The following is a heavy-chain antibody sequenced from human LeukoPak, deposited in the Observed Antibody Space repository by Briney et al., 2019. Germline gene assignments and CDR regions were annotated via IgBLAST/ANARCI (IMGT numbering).Heavy chain of an antibody. J-gene: IGHJ4*02. CDR1: GFTLSSYS. Sequence: GGSLRLSCAASGFTLSSYSMNWVRQAPGKGLEWVSSISSSSSYIYYADSVKGRFTISRDNAKSSLYLQMNSLRAEDTAVYYCARGGRRLDTAMVVSGPSLTGTWGQGTLVTVSS. D-gene: IGHD5-18*01. CDR3: ARGGRRLDTAMVVSGPSLTGT. V-gene: IGHV3-21*01. CDR2: ISSSSSYI.